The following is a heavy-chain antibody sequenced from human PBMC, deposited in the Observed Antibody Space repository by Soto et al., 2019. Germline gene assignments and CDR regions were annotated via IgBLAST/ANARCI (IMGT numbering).Heavy chain of an antibody. D-gene: IGHD3-22*01. CDR2: IYYSGST. J-gene: IGHJ4*02. CDR3: ARTYDSSGLRFDY. Sequence: QVQLQESGPGLVKPSQTLSLTCTVSGGSISNGDYYWSWIRQPPGKGLEWMGNIYYSGSTYYNPSLKSRVSISVDTSKNQFSLKLSSVTAADTAVYYCARTYDSSGLRFDYWGQGTLVTVSS. V-gene: IGHV4-30-4*01. CDR1: GGSISNGDYY.